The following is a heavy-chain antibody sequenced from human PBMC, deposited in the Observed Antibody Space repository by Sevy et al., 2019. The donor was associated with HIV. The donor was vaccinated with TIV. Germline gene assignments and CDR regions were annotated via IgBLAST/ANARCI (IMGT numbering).Heavy chain of an antibody. V-gene: IGHV3-30*18. CDR1: GFTFSAHG. CDR3: AKDQSARAYAGEYYYGMDV. Sequence: GGSLRLSCVGSGFTFSAHGMHWVRRAPGKGLEWVAVISYDGDYKYYADSVKGRFTISRDRSKNTLYLQMNSLRTEDTAMYYGAKDQSARAYAGEYYYGMDVWGQGTTVTVSS. J-gene: IGHJ6*02. D-gene: IGHD3-10*01. CDR2: ISYDGDYK.